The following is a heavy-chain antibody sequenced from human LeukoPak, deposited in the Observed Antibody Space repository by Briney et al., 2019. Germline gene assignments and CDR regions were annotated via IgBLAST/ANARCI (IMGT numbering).Heavy chain of an antibody. D-gene: IGHD5-24*01. CDR2: IYTSGST. V-gene: IGHV4-61*02. CDR1: GGSISSGSYY. CDR3: ARSEGWLQYFYFDY. Sequence: SETLSLTCTVSGGSISSGSYYWSWIRQPAGKGLEWIGRIYTSGSTNYNPSLKSRVTISVDTSKNQFSLELSSVTAADTAVYYCARSEGWLQYFYFDYWGQGTLVTVSS. J-gene: IGHJ4*02.